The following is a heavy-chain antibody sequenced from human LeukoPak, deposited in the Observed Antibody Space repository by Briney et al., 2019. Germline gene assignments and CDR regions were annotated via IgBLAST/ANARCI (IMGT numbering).Heavy chain of an antibody. CDR2: TYYRSKRNN. D-gene: IGHD2-15*01. CDR3: ARDLCSGGSCYWRFDY. CDR1: GDTVSSNIAA. V-gene: IGHV6-1*01. J-gene: IGHJ4*02. Sequence: SQTLSLTCAISGDTVSSNIAAWNWIRQSPSRGLEWLGRTYYRSKRNNDYAVSVKSRISINPDTSKNQFSLQVNSVTPEDTAVYYCARDLCSGGSCYWRFDYWGQGTLVTVPS.